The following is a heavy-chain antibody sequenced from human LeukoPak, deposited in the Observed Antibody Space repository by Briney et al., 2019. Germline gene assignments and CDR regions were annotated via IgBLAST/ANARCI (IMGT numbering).Heavy chain of an antibody. V-gene: IGHV3-23*01. D-gene: IGHD2-15*01. Sequence: GGSLRLSCAASGFTFSSYAMSWVRQAPGKGLEWVSAISGSGGSTNYADSVKGRFTISRDNSKNTLYLQMNSLRAEDTAVYYCAKSRSVVPTGYWGQGTLVTVSS. CDR2: ISGSGGST. J-gene: IGHJ4*02. CDR1: GFTFSSYA. CDR3: AKSRSVVPTGY.